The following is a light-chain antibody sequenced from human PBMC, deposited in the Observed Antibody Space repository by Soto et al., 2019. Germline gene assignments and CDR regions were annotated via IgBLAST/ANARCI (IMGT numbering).Light chain of an antibody. CDR2: SAS. CDR3: QQYNSWPRT. J-gene: IGKJ3*01. V-gene: IGKV3-15*01. CDR1: HSVSSN. Sequence: EIVMTQSPATLSVSPGERATLSCRASHSVSSNVAWYQQKPGQAPRLLIHSASTRATGISARFSGSGSGTEFTLGISSLQSEDFAVYYCQQYNSWPRTFGPGTTVDF.